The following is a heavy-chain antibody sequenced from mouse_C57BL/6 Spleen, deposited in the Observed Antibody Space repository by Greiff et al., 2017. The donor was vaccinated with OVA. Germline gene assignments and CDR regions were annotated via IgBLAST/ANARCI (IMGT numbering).Heavy chain of an antibody. Sequence: EVKVVESGGGLVKPGGSLKLSCAASGFTFSDYGMHWVRQAPEKGLAWVAYISSGSSTIYYADTVKGRFTISRDNAKTTLFLQMTSLRSEDTTMYYCARGGYDEAYWGQGTLVTVSA. J-gene: IGHJ3*01. CDR2: ISSGSSTI. CDR1: GFTFSDYG. D-gene: IGHD2-2*01. V-gene: IGHV5-17*01. CDR3: ARGGYDEAY.